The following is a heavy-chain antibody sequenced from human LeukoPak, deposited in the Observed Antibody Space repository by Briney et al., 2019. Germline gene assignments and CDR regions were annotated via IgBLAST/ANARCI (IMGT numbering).Heavy chain of an antibody. D-gene: IGHD6-19*01. CDR1: GGSISSGDYY. V-gene: IGHV4-39*07. CDR2: INHSGST. J-gene: IGHJ6*02. Sequence: PSETLSLTCTVSGGSISSGDYYWSWIRQPPGKGLEWIGEINHSGSTNYNPSLKSRVTISVDTSKNQFSLKLSSVTAADTAVYYCARDGGSGWYDYYYGMDVWGQGTTVTVSS. CDR3: ARDGGSGWYDYYYGMDV.